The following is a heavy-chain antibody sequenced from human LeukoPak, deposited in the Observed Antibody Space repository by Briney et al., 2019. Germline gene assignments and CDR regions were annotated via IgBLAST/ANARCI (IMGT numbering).Heavy chain of an antibody. CDR2: IIPIFGTA. CDR3: ATIRGRGSYSLYAFDI. V-gene: IGHV1-69*05. J-gene: IGHJ3*02. Sequence: SVKVSCKASGGTFSSYAISWVRQAPGQGLEWMGGIIPIFGTANYAQKFQGRVAITTDESTSTAYMELSSLRSEDTAVYYCATIRGRGSYSLYAFDIWGQGTMVTVSS. CDR1: GGTFSSYA. D-gene: IGHD1-26*01.